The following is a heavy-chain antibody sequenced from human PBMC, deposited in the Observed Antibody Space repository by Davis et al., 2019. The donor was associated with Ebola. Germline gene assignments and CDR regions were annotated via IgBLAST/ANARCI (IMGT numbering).Heavy chain of an antibody. CDR3: ARLALSDYDILTGYSPFDY. CDR2: ISSDSDYI. D-gene: IGHD3-9*01. V-gene: IGHV3-21*01. J-gene: IGHJ4*02. CDR1: GFTFSTYS. Sequence: GESLKISCAASGFTFSTYSMSWVRQAPGKGLEWVSSISSDSDYIYYADSVKGRFTISRDNAKNSLYLQMNSLRAEDTAVYYCARLALSDYDILTGYSPFDYWGQGTLVTVSS.